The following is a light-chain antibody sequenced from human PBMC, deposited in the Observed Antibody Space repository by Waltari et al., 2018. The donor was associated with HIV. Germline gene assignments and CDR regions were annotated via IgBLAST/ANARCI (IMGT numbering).Light chain of an antibody. V-gene: IGKV6-21*01. CDR3: HQSSSLPHT. CDR2: YAS. Sequence: EIEITQSPAFKSVTTKEKFNLTCRASQSIGSSLNWYQQKPDQSPKLLIKYASKSFSGVPSRFSGSGSGTDFTLTIDSLEAGDAATYYCHQSSSLPHTFGQGTKLEIK. J-gene: IGKJ2*01. CDR1: QSIGSS.